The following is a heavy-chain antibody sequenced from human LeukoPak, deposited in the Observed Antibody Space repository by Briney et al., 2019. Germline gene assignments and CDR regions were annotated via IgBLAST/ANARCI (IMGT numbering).Heavy chain of an antibody. Sequence: SVKVSCKASGGTFSSYAISWVRQAPGQGLEWMGGIIPIFGTANYAQKFQDRVTITADESTSTAYMELNSLRSEDTAVYYCARDNCSGGSCYTGCTYVIYYFDYWGQGTLVTVSS. CDR2: IIPIFGTA. CDR1: GGTFSSYA. CDR3: ARDNCSGGSCYTGCTYVIYYFDY. V-gene: IGHV1-69*13. J-gene: IGHJ4*02. D-gene: IGHD2-15*01.